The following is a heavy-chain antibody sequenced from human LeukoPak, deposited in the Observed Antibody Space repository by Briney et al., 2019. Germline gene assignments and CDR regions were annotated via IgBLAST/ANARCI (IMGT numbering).Heavy chain of an antibody. V-gene: IGHV4-38-2*02. D-gene: IGHD2-21*01. CDR2: INHSGST. J-gene: IGHJ6*03. CDR1: GYSISSGYY. CDR3: ARIPLFSYYYMDV. Sequence: PSETLSLTCTVSGYSISSGYYWGWIRQPPGKGLEWIGSINHSGSTYYNPSLKSRVTISVDTSKNQFSLKLSSVTAADTAVYYCARIPLFSYYYMDVWGKGTTVTVSS.